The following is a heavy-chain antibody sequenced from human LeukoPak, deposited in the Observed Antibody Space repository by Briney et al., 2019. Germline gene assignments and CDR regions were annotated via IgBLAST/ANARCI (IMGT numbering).Heavy chain of an antibody. CDR2: IGGSGSST. CDR1: GFTFSSYT. V-gene: IGHV3-23*01. CDR3: AKPHIAAADYYYHYMDV. J-gene: IGHJ6*03. D-gene: IGHD6-13*01. Sequence: GGSLRLSCTASGFTFSSYTMSWARRAPGKGLEWVSAIGGSGSSTNYADSVKGRFTISRDNSRNTLFLQMNSLRAEDTALYYCAKPHIAAADYYYHYMDVWGKGTTVTVSS.